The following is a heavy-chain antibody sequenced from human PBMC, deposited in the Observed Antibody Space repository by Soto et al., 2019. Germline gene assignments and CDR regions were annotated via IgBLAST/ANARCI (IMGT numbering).Heavy chain of an antibody. J-gene: IGHJ4*02. D-gene: IGHD3-10*01. CDR3: ARLGLQSWTVGTDHCDY. V-gene: IGHV4-39*01. CDR1: GCPINSDGYY. Sequence: QLQLQESGPGLVRPSETLSLTCSVSGCPINSDGYYWARIRQPPGKGLEYIANIYYTGTTHYNPSLKSRVDISVVKSDNQLSLGLSSMTAADTAVYYCARLGLQSWTVGTDHCDYWGQGILVTVSS. CDR2: IYYTGTT.